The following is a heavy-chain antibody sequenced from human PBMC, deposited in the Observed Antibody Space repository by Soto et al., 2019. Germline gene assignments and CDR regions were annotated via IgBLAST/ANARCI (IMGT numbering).Heavy chain of an antibody. D-gene: IGHD1-26*01. CDR3: ARDPGRSYGPD. Sequence: DVQLVESGGGLVQPGGSLRLSCAASGFTVSSNYMSCVRQAPGKGLEWVSVIYSGGSTYYADSVKGRFTISRDNSKNTLYLHMNSLRAEDTAVYYCARDPGRSYGPDWGQGTLVTVSS. CDR1: GFTVSSNY. J-gene: IGHJ1*01. V-gene: IGHV3-66*01. CDR2: IYSGGST.